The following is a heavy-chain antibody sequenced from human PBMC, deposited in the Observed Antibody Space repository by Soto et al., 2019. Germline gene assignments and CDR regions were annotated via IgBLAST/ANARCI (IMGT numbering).Heavy chain of an antibody. CDR3: ARHFSGYDFLTGWYYFDY. Sequence: PSETLSLTCAVSGVSISSGGYSWILIRQPPGKGLEWIGYIYHSGSTYYNPSLKSRVTISVDASKNQFSLNLSSVTAADTAGYYCARHFSGYDFLTGWYYFDYWGQGTLVIVSS. CDR1: GVSISSGGYS. D-gene: IGHD3-9*01. J-gene: IGHJ4*02. V-gene: IGHV4-30-2*01. CDR2: IYHSGST.